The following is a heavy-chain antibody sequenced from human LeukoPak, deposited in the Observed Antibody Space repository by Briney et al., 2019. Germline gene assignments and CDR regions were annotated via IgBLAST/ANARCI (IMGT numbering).Heavy chain of an antibody. D-gene: IGHD1-14*01. CDR2: IKSKTEGETI. CDR1: GFTFSNTW. CDR3: ITDHKVNGNPPGDI. V-gene: IGHV3-15*01. Sequence: GGSLRLSCAASGFTFSNTWMSWVRQAPGKGLEWVARIKSKTEGETIDYSAPVKGIFTISRDDSKNTLYLQMNTLKTEDTAVNNVITDHKVNGNPPGDIWGQGTMVTVSS. J-gene: IGHJ3*02.